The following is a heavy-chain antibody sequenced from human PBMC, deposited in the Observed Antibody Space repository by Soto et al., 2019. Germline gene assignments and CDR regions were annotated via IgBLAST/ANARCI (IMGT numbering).Heavy chain of an antibody. CDR1: GYTFTDYY. Sequence: EVQLVQSGAEVKKPGATVKISCKVSGYTFTDYYMHWVQQAPGKGLEWMGLVDPEDGETIYAEKFKGRVTITADTSTDTAYMELSSLRSEDTAVYYCAPAPRGHRHCSSTSCYGMDVWGQGTTVTVSS. J-gene: IGHJ6*02. D-gene: IGHD2-2*01. V-gene: IGHV1-69-2*01. CDR3: APAPRGHRHCSSTSCYGMDV. CDR2: VDPEDGET.